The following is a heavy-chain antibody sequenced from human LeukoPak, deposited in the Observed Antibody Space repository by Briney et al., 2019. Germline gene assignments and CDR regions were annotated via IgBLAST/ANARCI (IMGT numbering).Heavy chain of an antibody. V-gene: IGHV7-4-1*02. Sequence: ASVKVSCKASGYTFTSYATTWVRQAPGQGLEWMGWINTNTGNPTYAQGFTGRFVFSLDTSVSTASLQISSLKAEDTAVYYCARVRRHSCSSTSCSYYFDYWGQGTLVTVSS. D-gene: IGHD2-2*01. J-gene: IGHJ4*02. CDR2: INTNTGNP. CDR3: ARVRRHSCSSTSCSYYFDY. CDR1: GYTFTSYA.